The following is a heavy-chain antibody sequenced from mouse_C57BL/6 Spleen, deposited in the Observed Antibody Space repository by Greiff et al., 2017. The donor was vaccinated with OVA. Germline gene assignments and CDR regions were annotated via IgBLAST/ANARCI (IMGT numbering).Heavy chain of an antibody. V-gene: IGHV1-64*01. J-gene: IGHJ3*01. Sequence: QVQLQQPGAELVKPGASVKLSCKASGYTFTSYWMHWVKQRPGQGLEWIGMIHTNSGSTNYNEKVKSRATLTVDKSSSTAYMQLSSLTSEVSAVYYCARDGYDSWFAYWGQGTLVTVSA. CDR2: IHTNSGST. CDR3: ARDGYDSWFAY. CDR1: GYTFTSYW. D-gene: IGHD2-2*01.